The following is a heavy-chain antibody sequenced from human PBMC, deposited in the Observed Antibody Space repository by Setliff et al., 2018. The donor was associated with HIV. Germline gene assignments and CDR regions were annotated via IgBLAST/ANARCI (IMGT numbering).Heavy chain of an antibody. CDR1: GGSISSYY. Sequence: SETLSLTCTVSGGSISSYYWSWIRQPPGKGLEWIGYIYYSGSTNYNPSLKSRVTISVDTSKNQFSLKLRSVTAADTAVYYCAADSSGYTFDHWGQGTLVTVSS. V-gene: IGHV4-59*12. CDR2: IYYSGST. CDR3: AADSSGYTFDH. J-gene: IGHJ4*02. D-gene: IGHD3-22*01.